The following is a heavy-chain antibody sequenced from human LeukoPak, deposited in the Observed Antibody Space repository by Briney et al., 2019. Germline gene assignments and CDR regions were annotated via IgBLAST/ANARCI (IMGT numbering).Heavy chain of an antibody. CDR1: GFTFSSYA. CDR2: ISGSGGST. J-gene: IGHJ3*02. CDR3: AKPLAPAGAFDI. V-gene: IGHV3-23*01. Sequence: GGSLRLSCAASGFTFSSYAMSWVRQAPGKGLEWVSAISGSGGSTYYADSVKGQFTISRDNSKNTLYLQMNSLRAEDTAVYYCAKPLAPAGAFDIWGQGTMVTVSS. D-gene: IGHD6-25*01.